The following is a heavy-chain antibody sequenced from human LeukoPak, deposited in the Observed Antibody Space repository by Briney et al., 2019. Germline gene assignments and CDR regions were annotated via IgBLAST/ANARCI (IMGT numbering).Heavy chain of an antibody. CDR3: AKGIFEWELLYFDY. CDR2: ISGSGGST. V-gene: IGHV3-23*01. CDR1: GFTFSSYG. D-gene: IGHD1-26*01. Sequence: GGSLRLSCAASGFTFSSYGMSWVRQAPGKGLEWVSAISGSGGSTYYADSVKGRFTISRDNSKNTLYLQMNSLRAEDTAVYYCAKGIFEWELLYFDYWGQGTLVTVSS. J-gene: IGHJ4*02.